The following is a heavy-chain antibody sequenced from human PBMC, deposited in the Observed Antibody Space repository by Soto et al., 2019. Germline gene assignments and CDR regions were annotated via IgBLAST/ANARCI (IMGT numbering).Heavy chain of an antibody. J-gene: IGHJ4*02. CDR1: GYTFSGFY. Sequence: ASVKVSCKACGYTFSGFYMHWVRQAPGQGLEWMGWINPNSGGTKSAEKFQGRVTMTRDTSISTAYVELSRLTSDDTAVYYCASAAVTGTAGLDFWGQGTQVTVSS. D-gene: IGHD6-19*01. CDR2: INPNSGGT. V-gene: IGHV1-2*02. CDR3: ASAAVTGTAGLDF.